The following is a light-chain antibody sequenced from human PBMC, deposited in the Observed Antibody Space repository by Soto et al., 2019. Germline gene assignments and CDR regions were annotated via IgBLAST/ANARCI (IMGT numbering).Light chain of an antibody. CDR2: GAS. V-gene: IGKV3-20*01. CDR3: QQYTGPPTT. Sequence: IMLTQSPDNLPLSPCDRATLSCRSSQTVSSNYLAWCQQRPGQAPRLLIYGASTRAAGIPDRFSGSGSGTDFTLTITRLEPEDSAVYFCQQYTGPPTTFGQGTRLEIK. CDR1: QTVSSNY. J-gene: IGKJ5*01.